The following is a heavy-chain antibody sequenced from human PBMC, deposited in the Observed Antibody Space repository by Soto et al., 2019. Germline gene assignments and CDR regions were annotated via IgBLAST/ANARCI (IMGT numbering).Heavy chain of an antibody. CDR3: ARFSVTTDYYYGMDV. V-gene: IGHV5-51*01. CDR2: IYPGDSDT. J-gene: IGHJ6*02. Sequence: GESLKISCKGSGYSFTSYWIGWVRQMPGKGLEWMGIIYPGDSDTRYSPSFQGQVTISADKSISTAYLQWSSLKASDTAMYYCARFSVTTDYYYGMDVWGQGTTVTVPS. D-gene: IGHD4-4*01. CDR1: GYSFTSYW.